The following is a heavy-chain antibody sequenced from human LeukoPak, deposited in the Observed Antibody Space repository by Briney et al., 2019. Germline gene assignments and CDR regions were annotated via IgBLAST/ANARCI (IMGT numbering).Heavy chain of an antibody. Sequence: GGSLRLSCAASGFTFSNAWMTWFRQAPGKGLEWVGRIKSNTDGGSTDYASPVKGRFTISRDDSKNTLYLQMNSLKTEDTAVYYCTTTYCSSTSCYRRGYYYYGMDVWGQGTTVTVSS. J-gene: IGHJ6*02. D-gene: IGHD2-2*02. V-gene: IGHV3-15*01. CDR2: IKSNTDGGST. CDR1: GFTFSNAW. CDR3: TTTYCSSTSCYRRGYYYYGMDV.